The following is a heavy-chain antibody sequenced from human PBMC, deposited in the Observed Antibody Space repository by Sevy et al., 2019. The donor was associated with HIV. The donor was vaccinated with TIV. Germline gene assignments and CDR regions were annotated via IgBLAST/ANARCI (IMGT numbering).Heavy chain of an antibody. Sequence: LRETLSLTCSVSGYFIRNGYCWGWIRQPPGKGLQWIANIDHSGTTNYNPSLKSRVTISVDTSKNQVSLKLSSVTAADTAVYYCARDSSSWYNYPYYMDVWGKGTTVTVSS. J-gene: IGHJ6*03. D-gene: IGHD6-13*01. V-gene: IGHV4-38-2*02. CDR2: IDHSGTT. CDR3: ARDSSSWYNYPYYMDV. CDR1: GYFIRNGYC.